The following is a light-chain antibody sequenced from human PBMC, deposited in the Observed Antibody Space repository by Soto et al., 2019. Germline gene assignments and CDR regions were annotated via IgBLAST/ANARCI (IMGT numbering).Light chain of an antibody. CDR3: NSYTSKSTGV. V-gene: IGLV2-14*01. Sequence: QSALTQPASVSGSPGQSITISCTGTSSDVGGYNYVSWYQQHPGKAPKLISYEVSNRPSGVSNRFSGSKSGNTASLTISGLQAEDAADYYCNSYTSKSTGVFGTGTNLTVL. J-gene: IGLJ1*01. CDR1: SSDVGGYNY. CDR2: EVS.